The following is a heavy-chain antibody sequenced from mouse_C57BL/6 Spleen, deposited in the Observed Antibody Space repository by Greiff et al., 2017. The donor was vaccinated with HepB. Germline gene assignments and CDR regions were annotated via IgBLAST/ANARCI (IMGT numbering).Heavy chain of an antibody. J-gene: IGHJ4*01. CDR1: GFTFSSYA. CDR2: ISDGGSYT. V-gene: IGHV5-4*01. Sequence: EVQGVESGGGLVKPGGSLKLSCAASGFTFSSYAMSWVRQTPEKRLEWVATISDGGSYTYYPDNVKGRFTISRDNAKNNLYLQMSHLKSEDTAMYYWASEDYGRNYAMDYWGQRTSVTVSS. CDR3: ASEDYGRNYAMDY. D-gene: IGHD1-1*01.